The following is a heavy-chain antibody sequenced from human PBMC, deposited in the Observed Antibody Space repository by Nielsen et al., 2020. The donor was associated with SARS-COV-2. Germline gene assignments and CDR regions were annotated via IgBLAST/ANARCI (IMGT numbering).Heavy chain of an antibody. Sequence: GESLKISCVASGFSFSNYVMNWVRQASGKGLEWVSAISESGGATYYTDSVKGRFTISRDNSRNTLYLEMNSLRADDTAVYYCAKHEGEDWGQGTLVTVSS. J-gene: IGHJ4*02. V-gene: IGHV3-23*01. CDR3: AKHEGED. D-gene: IGHD3-10*01. CDR2: ISESGGAT. CDR1: GFSFSNYV.